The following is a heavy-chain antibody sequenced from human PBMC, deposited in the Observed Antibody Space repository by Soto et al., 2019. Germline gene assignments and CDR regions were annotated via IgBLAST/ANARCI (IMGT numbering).Heavy chain of an antibody. CDR2: INHSGST. Sequence: NPSETLSLTCAVYGGSFSGYYWSWIRQPPGKGLEWIGEINHSGSTNYNPSLKSRVTISVDTSKNQFSLKLSSVTAADTAVYYCARVSDSDGQTNGWFDPWGQGTLVTVSS. CDR1: GGSFSGYY. D-gene: IGHD1-1*01. J-gene: IGHJ5*02. CDR3: ARVSDSDGQTNGWFDP. V-gene: IGHV4-34*01.